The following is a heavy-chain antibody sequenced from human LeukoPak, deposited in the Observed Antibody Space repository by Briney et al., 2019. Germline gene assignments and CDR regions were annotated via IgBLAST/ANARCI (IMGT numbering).Heavy chain of an antibody. D-gene: IGHD5-18*01. CDR1: GFTFSSYS. CDR3: AREEIQLGYFDL. J-gene: IGHJ2*01. V-gene: IGHV3-21*01. CDR2: ISSSSSYI. Sequence: GGSLRLSCAASGFTFSSYSMNWVRQAPGKGLEWVSSISSSSSYIYYADSVKGRFTISRDNAKNSLYLQMNSLRAEDTAVYYCAREEIQLGYFDLWGRGTLVTVSS.